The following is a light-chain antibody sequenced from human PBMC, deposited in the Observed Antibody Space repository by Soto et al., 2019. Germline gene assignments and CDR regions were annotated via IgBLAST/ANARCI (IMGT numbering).Light chain of an antibody. CDR3: QQTSSFPLT. Sequence: DIQMTQSPSSVSASVGDSLTITCRASQGITSWVASYQHKPGRAPKLLIYAASRLQSGVPSRFSGSGSGTDFTLTISSLQPEDFGTYYCQQTSSFPLTLGGGTKVEIK. V-gene: IGKV1-12*01. CDR2: AAS. CDR1: QGITSW. J-gene: IGKJ4*01.